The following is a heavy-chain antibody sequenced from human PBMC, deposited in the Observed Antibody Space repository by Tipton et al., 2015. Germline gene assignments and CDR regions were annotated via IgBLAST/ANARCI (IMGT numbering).Heavy chain of an antibody. J-gene: IGHJ4*02. CDR2: VFYTGST. CDR1: GCSISSEY. D-gene: IGHD3-10*01. V-gene: IGHV4-59*12. Sequence: TLSITCTVSGCSISSEYWSWIRQPPGKGLEWIGYVFYTGSTYYNPSLESRVTISVDTSTNHFSLNLSSVTAADTAVYYCARSEDYFGLGTLGYWGQGTLVTVSS. CDR3: ARSEDYFGLGTLGY.